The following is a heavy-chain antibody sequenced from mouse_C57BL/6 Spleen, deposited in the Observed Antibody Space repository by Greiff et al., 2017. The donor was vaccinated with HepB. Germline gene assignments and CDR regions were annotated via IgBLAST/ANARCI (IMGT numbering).Heavy chain of an antibody. CDR1: GYAFSSYW. D-gene: IGHD3-3*01. CDR2: IYPGDGDT. V-gene: IGHV1-80*01. J-gene: IGHJ2*01. Sequence: VQLQQSGAELVKPGASVKISCKASGYAFSSYWMNWVKQRPGKGLEWIGQIYPGDGDTNYNGKFKGKATLTADKSSSTAYMQLSSLTSEDSAVYFCARRDIGPYGCFDYWGQGTTLTVSS. CDR3: ARRDIGPYGCFDY.